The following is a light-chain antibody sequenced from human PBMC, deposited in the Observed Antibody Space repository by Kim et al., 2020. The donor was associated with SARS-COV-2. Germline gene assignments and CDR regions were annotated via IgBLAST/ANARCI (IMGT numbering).Light chain of an antibody. CDR3: CSYAGSYTHYV. CDR2: DVS. CDR1: SSDVGGYNF. Sequence: QSVTISCTGTSSDVGGYNFVSWFQQHPGRAPKLMIYDVSERTSGVPDRFSGSKSGNTASLTISGLQAEDEADYYCCSYAGSYTHYVFGTGTKVTVL. J-gene: IGLJ1*01. V-gene: IGLV2-11*01.